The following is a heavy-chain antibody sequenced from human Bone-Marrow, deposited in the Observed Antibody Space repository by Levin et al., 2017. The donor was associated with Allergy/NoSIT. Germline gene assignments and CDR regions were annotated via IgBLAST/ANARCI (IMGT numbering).Heavy chain of an antibody. J-gene: IGHJ4*02. CDR1: GFTFSDYA. CDR2: ISNYGSDK. V-gene: IGHV3-30-3*01. CDR3: TRDRGEWGQFYFDY. D-gene: IGHD1-26*01. Sequence: GGSLRLSCAASGFTFSDYAMHWVRQGPGKALEWVAVISNYGSDKLYADSVKGRFTISRDNSKNTLYLQMNSLRAEDTAVYYCTRDRGEWGQFYFDYWGQGTLVTVSS.